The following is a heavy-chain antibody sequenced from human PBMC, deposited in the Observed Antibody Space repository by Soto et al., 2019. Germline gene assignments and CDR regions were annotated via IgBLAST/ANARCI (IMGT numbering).Heavy chain of an antibody. CDR1: GFTFSSYS. D-gene: IGHD2-15*01. Sequence: EVQLVESGGGLVKPGGSLRLSCAASGFTFSSYSMNWVRQAPGKGLEWVSSISSSSSYIYYADSVKGRFTISRDNAKNSLYLQMNSLRAEDTAVYYCARGYCSRVSCGGAPSWFDPWGQGTLVTVSS. CDR3: ARGYCSRVSCGGAPSWFDP. CDR2: ISSSSSYI. V-gene: IGHV3-21*01. J-gene: IGHJ5*02.